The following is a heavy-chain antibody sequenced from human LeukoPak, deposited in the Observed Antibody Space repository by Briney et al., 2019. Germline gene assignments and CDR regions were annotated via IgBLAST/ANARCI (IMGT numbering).Heavy chain of an antibody. D-gene: IGHD3-10*01. Sequence: HGESLKISCKGSGYSFTSYWIGWVRQMPGNGLEWMGIIYPGDSDTRYSPSFQGQVTISADKSISTAYLQWSSLKASDTAMYYCARVGTMVRGVIVHFDYWGQGTLVTVSS. J-gene: IGHJ4*02. CDR1: GYSFTSYW. CDR3: ARVGTMVRGVIVHFDY. V-gene: IGHV5-51*01. CDR2: IYPGDSDT.